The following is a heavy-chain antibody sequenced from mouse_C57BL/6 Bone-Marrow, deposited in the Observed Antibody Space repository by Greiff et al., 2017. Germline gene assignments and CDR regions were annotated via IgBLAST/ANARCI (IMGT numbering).Heavy chain of an antibody. D-gene: IGHD2-5*01. Sequence: QVQLKQSGAELVRPGASVTLSCKASGYTFTDYEMHWVKQTPVHGLEWIGAIDPETGGTASNQKFKGKAILTADKSSSTAYMELRSLTSEDSAVYYCTREDYYSNSWWYFDVWGTGTTVTVSS. V-gene: IGHV1-15*01. CDR1: GYTFTDYE. J-gene: IGHJ1*03. CDR2: IDPETGGT. CDR3: TREDYYSNSWWYFDV.